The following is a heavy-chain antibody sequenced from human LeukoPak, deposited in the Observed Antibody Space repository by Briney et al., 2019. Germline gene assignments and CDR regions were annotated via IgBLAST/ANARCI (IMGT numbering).Heavy chain of an antibody. V-gene: IGHV1-2*02. J-gene: IGHJ3*02. Sequence: ASVKVSCKASGYTFTGYYMHWVRQAPGQGLEWMGWINPNSGGTNYAQKFQGRVTMTRDTFISTAYMELSRLRSDDTAVYYCAREHCSGGSCAGDAFDIWGQGTMVTVSS. CDR3: AREHCSGGSCAGDAFDI. CDR1: GYTFTGYY. D-gene: IGHD2-15*01. CDR2: INPNSGGT.